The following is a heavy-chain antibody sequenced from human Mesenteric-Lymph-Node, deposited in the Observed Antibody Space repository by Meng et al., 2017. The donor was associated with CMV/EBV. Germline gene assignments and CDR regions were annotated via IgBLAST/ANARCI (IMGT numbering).Heavy chain of an antibody. D-gene: IGHD2-2*01. J-gene: IGHJ6*02. CDR1: GGTFSSYA. CDR2: IIPIFGTA. V-gene: IGHV1-69*05. CDR3: ASLSYCSSTSCFYYYYYGMDV. Sequence: SVKVSCKASGGTFSSYAISWVRQAPGQGLEWMGGIIPIFGTANYAQKFQGRVTITTDESTSTAYMELSSLRSEDTAVYYCASLSYCSSTSCFYYYYYGMDVWGQGTTVTVSS.